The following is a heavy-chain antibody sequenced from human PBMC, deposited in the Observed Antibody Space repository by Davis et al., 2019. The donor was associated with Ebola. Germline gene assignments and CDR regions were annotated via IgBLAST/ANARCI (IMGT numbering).Heavy chain of an antibody. CDR3: ARAFVVVPAAPTNYYYYGMDV. CDR1: GASFSGYY. CDR2: INHSGST. Sequence: MPSETLSLTCPLYGASFSGYYWSWIRQLPGKGLEWFREINHSGSTNYNPSPKSRVTISVDTSKNQFSLKLSSVTAADTAVYYRARAFVVVPAAPTNYYYYGMDVWGKGTTVTVSS. D-gene: IGHD2-2*01. V-gene: IGHV4-34*01. J-gene: IGHJ6*04.